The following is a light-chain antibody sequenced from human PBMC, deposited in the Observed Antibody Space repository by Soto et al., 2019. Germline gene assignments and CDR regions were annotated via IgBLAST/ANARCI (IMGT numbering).Light chain of an antibody. V-gene: IGKV2-28*01. Sequence: EIVMTQSPLSLPVTPGEPASISCRSSQSLLHSNGYNYLDWYLQKPGQSPQLLIYLGSNRDSGVPYRFSGSGSGTDFTLKISRVDAEDAGVYYCMQALQTPWTFGQGTKGEIK. CDR2: LGS. CDR3: MQALQTPWT. J-gene: IGKJ1*01. CDR1: QSLLHSNGYNY.